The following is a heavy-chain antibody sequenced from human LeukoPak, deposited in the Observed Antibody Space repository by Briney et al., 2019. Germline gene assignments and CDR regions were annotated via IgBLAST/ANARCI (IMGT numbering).Heavy chain of an antibody. CDR2: MNPNSGNT. V-gene: IGHV1-8*03. Sequence: ASVKVSCKASGGTFISYDINWVRQATGQGLEWMGWMNPNSGNTGYAQKFQGRVTITRNTSISTAYMELSSLRSEDTAVYYCARGPNTYYDFWSGYYRGSYYYYYMDVWGKGTTVTVSS. CDR1: GGTFISYD. D-gene: IGHD3-3*01. J-gene: IGHJ6*03. CDR3: ARGPNTYYDFWSGYYRGSYYYYYMDV.